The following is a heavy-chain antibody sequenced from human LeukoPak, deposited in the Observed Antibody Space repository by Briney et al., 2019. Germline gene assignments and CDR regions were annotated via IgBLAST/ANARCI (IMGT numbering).Heavy chain of an antibody. V-gene: IGHV3-49*03. CDR3: ARDAGFSSGWTKGDY. Sequence: GGSLRLSCTASGFTFGDYAMSWFRQAPGKGLEWVGFIRSRPYSGTTEYAASVKGRFTISRDDSKTIAYLQMNSLRTEDTAVYYCARDAGFSSGWTKGDYWGQGTLVTVSS. D-gene: IGHD6-19*01. CDR1: GFTFGDYA. CDR2: IRSRPYSGTT. J-gene: IGHJ4*02.